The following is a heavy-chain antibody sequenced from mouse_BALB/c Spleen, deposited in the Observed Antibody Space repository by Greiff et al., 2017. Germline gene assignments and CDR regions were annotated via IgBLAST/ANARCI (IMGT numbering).Heavy chain of an antibody. Sequence: EVKVVESGGGLVKPGGSLKLSCAASGFTFSSYAMSWVRQTPEKRLEWVATISSGGSYTYYPDSVKGRFTISRDNAKNTLYLQMSSLRSEDTAMYYCASNWDEAWFAYWGQGTLVTVSA. CDR2: ISSGGSYT. V-gene: IGHV5-9-3*01. J-gene: IGHJ3*01. CDR1: GFTFSSYA. CDR3: ASNWDEAWFAY. D-gene: IGHD4-1*01.